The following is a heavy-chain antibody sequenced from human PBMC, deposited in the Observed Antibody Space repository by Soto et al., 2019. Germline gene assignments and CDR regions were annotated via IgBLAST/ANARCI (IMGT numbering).Heavy chain of an antibody. CDR2: INHSGST. J-gene: IGHJ4*02. V-gene: IGHV4-34*01. CDR3: ARVRRKDMKGPFDY. Sequence: PSETLSLTCAVYGGSFSGYYWSWIRQPPGKGLEWIGEINHSGSTNYNPSLKSRVTISVDTSKNQFSLKLSSVTAADTAVYYCARVRRKDMKGPFDYWGQGTLVTVSS. CDR1: GGSFSGYY. D-gene: IGHD2-15*01.